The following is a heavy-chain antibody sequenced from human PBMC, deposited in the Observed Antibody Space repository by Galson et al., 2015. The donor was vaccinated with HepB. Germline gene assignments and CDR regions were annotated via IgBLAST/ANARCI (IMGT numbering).Heavy chain of an antibody. CDR1: GFTFNNYA. Sequence: SLRLSCAASGFTFNNYAMSWVRQAPGKGLEWVSGISVSGGSTYYVDSVKGRFTISRDNSKNTLFLQMNGLRAEDTAVYYCAKGGGSSWYYFDYWGQGNLVTVSS. CDR2: ISVSGGST. D-gene: IGHD6-13*01. J-gene: IGHJ4*02. CDR3: AKGGGSSWYYFDY. V-gene: IGHV3-23*01.